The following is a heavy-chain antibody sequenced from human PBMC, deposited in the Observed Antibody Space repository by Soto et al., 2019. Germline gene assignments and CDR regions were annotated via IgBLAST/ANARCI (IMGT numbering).Heavy chain of an antibody. CDR3: ARLLVPYCGGDCFSGFDY. D-gene: IGHD2-21*02. Sequence: EASVKVSCKASGYTFNNFYIHWVRQAPGQGLEWMGILNPSSSSTKYAQKLQGRVTLTRDTSTTTVYMELSSLRSDDTAVYYCARLLVPYCGGDCFSGFDYWGQGTLVTVSS. V-gene: IGHV1-46*02. CDR2: LNPSSSST. J-gene: IGHJ4*02. CDR1: GYTFNNFY.